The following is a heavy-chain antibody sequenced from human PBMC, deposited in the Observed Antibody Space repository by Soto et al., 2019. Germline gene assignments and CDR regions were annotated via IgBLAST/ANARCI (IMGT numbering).Heavy chain of an antibody. Sequence: VQLVESGGGVVSPGGSLRLSCVGSGFSFRDHGMNWVRQPPGKGLQCISYISSSSENIYYADSVKGRFTVSRDNAKNTLFLQMNSLRDDDSAIYYCARLPKGSVVTGWGQGSLVTVSS. CDR2: ISSSSENI. V-gene: IGHV3-48*02. D-gene: IGHD2-21*02. J-gene: IGHJ4*01. CDR1: GFSFRDHG. CDR3: ARLPKGSVVTG.